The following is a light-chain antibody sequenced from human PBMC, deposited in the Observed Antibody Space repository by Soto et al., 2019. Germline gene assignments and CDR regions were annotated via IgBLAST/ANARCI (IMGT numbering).Light chain of an antibody. CDR2: GAS. Sequence: ESVLTQSPGTLSLSPGERATLSCRASPSISNIYLAWYQQKPGQAPRLLIYGASSRATGVPDRVSGSGSGREFPLTISGLEPDHSAVYYCQRYDSSPLFTFGQGTRLEI. J-gene: IGKJ2*01. CDR3: QRYDSSPLFT. V-gene: IGKV3-20*01. CDR1: PSISNIY.